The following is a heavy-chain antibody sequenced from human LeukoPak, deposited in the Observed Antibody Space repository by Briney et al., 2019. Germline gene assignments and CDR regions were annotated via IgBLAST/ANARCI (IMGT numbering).Heavy chain of an antibody. CDR2: IKQDGSEK. D-gene: IGHD2-2*01. Sequence: GGSLRLSCAASGFTFSSYWMSWVRQAPGKGLEWVANIKQDGSEKYYVDSVKGRFTISRDNAKNSLYLQMNSLRAEDTAVYFCAKALVVPGAPAGNYYYGMDVWGKGTTVTVSS. V-gene: IGHV3-7*03. J-gene: IGHJ6*04. CDR1: GFTFSSYW. CDR3: AKALVVPGAPAGNYYYGMDV.